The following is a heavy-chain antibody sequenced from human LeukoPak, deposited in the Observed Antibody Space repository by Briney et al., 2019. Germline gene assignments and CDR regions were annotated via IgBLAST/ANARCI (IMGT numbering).Heavy chain of an antibody. V-gene: IGHV1-69*05. J-gene: IGHJ4*02. CDR2: IIPIFGTA. CDR1: GGTFSSYA. D-gene: IGHD4-17*01. Sequence: GASVKVSCKASGGTFSSYAISWVRQAPGQGLEWMGGIIPIFGTANYAQKFQGRVTITTDESTSTAYMELSSLRSEDTAVYYCAGVGVYDYGDYNFDYWGQGTLVTVSS. CDR3: AGVGVYDYGDYNFDY.